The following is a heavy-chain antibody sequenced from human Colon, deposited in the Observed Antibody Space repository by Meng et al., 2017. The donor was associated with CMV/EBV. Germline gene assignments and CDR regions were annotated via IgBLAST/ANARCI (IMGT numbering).Heavy chain of an antibody. CDR2: IDPGGAFA. Sequence: KASGFTFTSSYIPWMRQAPGQGPEWMGIIDPGGAFATYAQMFQGRVTMTTDTSATTVYMELTSLRPDDTAMYYCAREPGRGTCYFDSWGQGTLVTVSS. J-gene: IGHJ4*02. D-gene: IGHD1-14*01. V-gene: IGHV1-46*01. CDR1: GFTFTSSY. CDR3: AREPGRGTCYFDS.